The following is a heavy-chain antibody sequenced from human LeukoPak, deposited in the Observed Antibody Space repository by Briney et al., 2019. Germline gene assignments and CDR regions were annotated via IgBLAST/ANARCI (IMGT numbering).Heavy chain of an antibody. CDR1: GGSFSDYY. Sequence: SETLSLTCAVYGGSFSDYYWSWIRRPPGKGLEWIGEINHSGSTNYNPSLKSRVTISVDTSKNQFSLKLSSVTAADTAMYYCARVCIAVAGTLNYYSYMDVWGKGTTVTVSS. J-gene: IGHJ6*03. CDR2: INHSGST. D-gene: IGHD6-19*01. CDR3: ARVCIAVAGTLNYYSYMDV. V-gene: IGHV4-34*01.